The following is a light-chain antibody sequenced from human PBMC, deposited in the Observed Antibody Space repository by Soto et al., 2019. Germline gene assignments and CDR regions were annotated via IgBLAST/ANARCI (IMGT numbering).Light chain of an antibody. Sequence: EIVLTQSPGTLSLSPGERATLSCRASQSVSSRYLDWYQQKPGQAPRLLIYGASSRATGIPDRFSGSGSGTDFTLTISRLEPEDFAVYYCQQYGSSGYTFGQGTKLEIK. CDR3: QQYGSSGYT. CDR2: GAS. CDR1: QSVSSRY. J-gene: IGKJ2*01. V-gene: IGKV3-20*01.